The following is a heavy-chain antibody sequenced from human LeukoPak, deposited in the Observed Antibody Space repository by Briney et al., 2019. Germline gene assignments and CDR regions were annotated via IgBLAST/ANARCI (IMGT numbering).Heavy chain of an antibody. CDR1: GYTFTSYD. D-gene: IGHD2-2*01. CDR2: MNPNSGNT. J-gene: IGHJ6*03. Sequence: GASVKVSCKASGYTFTSYDVNWVRQATGQVLEWMGWMNPNSGNTGYAQKFQGRVTMTRNTSISTAYMELSSLGSEDTAVYFCARKGPANYYYYYMDVWGKGTTVTVSS. CDR3: ARKGPANYYYYYMDV. V-gene: IGHV1-8*01.